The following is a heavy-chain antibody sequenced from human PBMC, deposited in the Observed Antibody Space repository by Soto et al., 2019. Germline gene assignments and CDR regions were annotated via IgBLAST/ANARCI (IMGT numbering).Heavy chain of an antibody. CDR3: AREATVTTCFGLDVLGWFDP. V-gene: IGHV1-69*01. J-gene: IGHJ5*02. D-gene: IGHD4-17*01. Sequence: QVQLVQSGAEVKKPGSSVKVSCTASGGTFSSYAISWVRQAPGQGLEWMGGIIPSFGTANYAQKFQGRVTITADESTSTVYVELSSLRSEGTAVYYCAREATVTTCFGLDVLGWFDPWGQGNLVTVSS. CDR1: GGTFSSYA. CDR2: IIPSFGTA.